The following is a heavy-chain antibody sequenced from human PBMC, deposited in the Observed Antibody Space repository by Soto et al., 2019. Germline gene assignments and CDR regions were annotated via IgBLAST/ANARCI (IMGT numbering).Heavy chain of an antibody. D-gene: IGHD3-22*01. CDR2: ISGSGGST. J-gene: IGHJ4*02. CDR3: TTERRYYYDSGGY. CDR1: GFTFSSYA. V-gene: IGHV3-23*01. Sequence: EVQLLESGGGLVQPGGSLRLSCAASGFTFSSYAMSWVRQAPGKGLEWVSAISGSGGSTYYADSVKGRFTISRDNSKNTLYLQMNSLRAEDTAVYYCTTERRYYYDSGGYWGQGTLVTVSS.